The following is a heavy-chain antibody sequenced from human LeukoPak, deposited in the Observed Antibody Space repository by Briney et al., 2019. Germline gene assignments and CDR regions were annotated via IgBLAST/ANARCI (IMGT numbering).Heavy chain of an antibody. J-gene: IGHJ6*01. CDR2: IYTSGST. CDR3: ARDPGPYYDILTGWDV. Sequence: PSETLSLTCTVSGGSISSYYWSWIRQPAGKGLEWIGRIYTSGSTNYNPSLKSRVTMSVDTSKNQFSLKLSSVTAADTAVYYCARDPGPYYDILTGWDVWGQGTRVTVSS. CDR1: GGSISSYY. D-gene: IGHD3-9*01. V-gene: IGHV4-4*07.